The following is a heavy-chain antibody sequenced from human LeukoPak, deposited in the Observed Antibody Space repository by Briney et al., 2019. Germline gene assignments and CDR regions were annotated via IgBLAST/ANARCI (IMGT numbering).Heavy chain of an antibody. D-gene: IGHD1-26*01. Sequence: SETLSLTCTVSGGSISSYYWSWIRQPPGRGLEWIGYIYYSGSTNYNPSLKSRVTISVDTSKNQFSLKLSSVTAADTAVYYCARDEGSVGSSYFDYWGQGTLVTVSS. V-gene: IGHV4-59*01. CDR3: ARDEGSVGSSYFDY. J-gene: IGHJ4*02. CDR1: GGSISSYY. CDR2: IYYSGST.